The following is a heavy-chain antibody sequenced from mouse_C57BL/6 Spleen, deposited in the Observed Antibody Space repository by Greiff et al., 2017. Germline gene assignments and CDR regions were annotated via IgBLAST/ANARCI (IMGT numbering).Heavy chain of an antibody. CDR2: IYPRAGST. D-gene: IGHD1-1*01. J-gene: IGHJ3*01. CDR1: GYTFTSYD. V-gene: IGHV1-85*01. Sequence: QVQLQQSGPELVKPGASVKLSCKASGYTFTSYDINWVKQRPGQGLEWIGWIYPRAGSTKYNEKFKGKATLTVDTSSSTAYMELHSLTSEDASVYFCSNQLRWFAYWGQGTLVTVSA. CDR3: SNQLRWFAY.